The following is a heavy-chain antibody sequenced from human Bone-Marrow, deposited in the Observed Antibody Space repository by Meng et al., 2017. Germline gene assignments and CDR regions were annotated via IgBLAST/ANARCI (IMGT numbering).Heavy chain of an antibody. CDR2: VYYNGIT. D-gene: IGHD3-9*01. Sequence: SETLSLTCTVSGGSISSYCWSWMRQPPGKGLEWIGYVYYNGITNYNASLKSRVTISLDTSKNQFSLNLNSVTAADTAVYYCARGFSPILRYFDWLVAFDIWGQGTMVTVSS. J-gene: IGHJ3*02. CDR3: ARGFSPILRYFDWLVAFDI. CDR1: GGSISSYC. V-gene: IGHV4-59*01.